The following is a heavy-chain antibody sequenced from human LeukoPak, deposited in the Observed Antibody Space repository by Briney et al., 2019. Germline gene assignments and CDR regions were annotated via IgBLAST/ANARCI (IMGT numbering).Heavy chain of an antibody. V-gene: IGHV4-39*01. J-gene: IGHJ6*03. D-gene: IGHD4-17*01. CDR1: GGSISSSSYY. Sequence: PSETLSLTCTVSGGSISSSSYYWGWVRQPPGKGLEWIGSIYYSGSTYYNPSLKSRVTISVDTSKNQFSLKRSSVTAADTAVYYCARPVYGDYDDYYYMDVWGKGTTVTVSS. CDR3: ARPVYGDYDDYYYMDV. CDR2: IYYSGST.